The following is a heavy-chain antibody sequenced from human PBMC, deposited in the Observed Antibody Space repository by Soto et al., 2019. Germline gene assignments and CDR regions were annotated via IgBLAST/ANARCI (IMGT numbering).Heavy chain of an antibody. CDR2: INHSGST. Sequence: LETLSLTCAVYGGSFSGYYWSWIRQPPGKGLEWIGEINHSGSTNYNPSLKSRVTISVDTSGNQFSPKLSSVTAADTAVYFCARTYCTTTACQAHGIDVWGQGTTVTVSS. J-gene: IGHJ6*02. V-gene: IGHV4-34*01. D-gene: IGHD4-4*01. CDR1: GGSFSGYY. CDR3: ARTYCTTTACQAHGIDV.